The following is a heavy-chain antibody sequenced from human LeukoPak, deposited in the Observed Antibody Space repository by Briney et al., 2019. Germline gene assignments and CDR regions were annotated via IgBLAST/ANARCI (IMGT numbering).Heavy chain of an antibody. J-gene: IGHJ5*02. CDR3: ARDLVGYCSGGSCYDHWFDP. D-gene: IGHD2-15*01. CDR1: GGSISSGDYY. V-gene: IGHV4-30-4*08. Sequence: SETLSLTCTVSGGSISSGDYYWSWIRQPPGKGLEWIVYIYYSGSTYYNPSLKSRVTISVDTSKNQFSLKLSSVTAADTAVYYCARDLVGYCSGGSCYDHWFDPWGQGTLVTVSS. CDR2: IYYSGST.